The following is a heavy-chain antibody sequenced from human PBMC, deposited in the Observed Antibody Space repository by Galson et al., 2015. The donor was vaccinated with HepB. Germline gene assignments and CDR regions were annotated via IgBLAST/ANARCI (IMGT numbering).Heavy chain of an antibody. Sequence: VKVSCKASGGTFSSYTISWVRQAPGQGLEWMGRIIPILGIANYAQKFQGRVTITADKSTSTAYMELSSLRSEDTAVYYCAREGIAAAGREDAFDIWGQGTMVTVSS. D-gene: IGHD6-13*01. CDR3: AREGIAAAGREDAFDI. V-gene: IGHV1-69*04. J-gene: IGHJ3*02. CDR1: GGTFSSYT. CDR2: IIPILGIA.